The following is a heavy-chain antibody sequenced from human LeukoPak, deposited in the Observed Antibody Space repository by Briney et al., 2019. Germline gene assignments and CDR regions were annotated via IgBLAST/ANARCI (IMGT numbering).Heavy chain of an antibody. CDR3: AKLLYSSSWYVIDY. CDR2: ISSSGSTI. V-gene: IGHV3-48*03. CDR1: GFTFSSYE. J-gene: IGHJ4*02. Sequence: GGSLRLSCAASGFTFSSYEMNWVRQAPGKGLEWVSYISSSGSTIYYADSVKGRFTISRGNSKNTLYLQMNSLRAEDTAVYYCAKLLYSSSWYVIDYWGQGTLVTVSS. D-gene: IGHD6-13*01.